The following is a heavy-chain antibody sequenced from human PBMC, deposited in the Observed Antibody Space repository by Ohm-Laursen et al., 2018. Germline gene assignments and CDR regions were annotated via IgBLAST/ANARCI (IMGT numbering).Heavy chain of an antibody. Sequence: VASVKVSCKASGFTFTSSAMQWVRQARGQRLEWIGWIVVGSGNTNYAQKFQERVTITRDMSTSTAYMELSSLRAEDTAVYYCAKVFKRCGGDCPYYFDYWGQGTLVTVSS. CDR2: IVVGSGNT. J-gene: IGHJ4*02. D-gene: IGHD2-21*02. CDR3: AKVFKRCGGDCPYYFDY. V-gene: IGHV1-58*02. CDR1: GFTFTSSA.